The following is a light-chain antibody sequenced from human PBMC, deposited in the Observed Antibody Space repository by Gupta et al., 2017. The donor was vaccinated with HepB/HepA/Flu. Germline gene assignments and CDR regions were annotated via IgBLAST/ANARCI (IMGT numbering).Light chain of an antibody. CDR2: KDN. Sequence: SYELTQPPSVSVSPGQTASITCSGDKLGNTYAGWYRQKPGQSPVLVIYKDNKRPSGIPERVAGYNSGNTATLTISGTQAMDEADYHCQAWDGSTVAFGGGTKLTVL. CDR3: QAWDGSTVA. CDR1: KLGNTY. J-gene: IGLJ2*01. V-gene: IGLV3-1*01.